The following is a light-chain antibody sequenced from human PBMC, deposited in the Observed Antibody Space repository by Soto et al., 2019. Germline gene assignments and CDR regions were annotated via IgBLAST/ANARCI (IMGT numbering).Light chain of an antibody. J-gene: IGLJ2*01. CDR1: SSDVGGYNY. Sequence: QSALTQPPSASGSPGQSVTISCTGTSSDVGGYNYVSWYQQHPGKAPKLMIYEVSKRPSGVPDRSSGSKSGNTASPTVSGLQAEDEADYYCSSYAGRNNVVFGGGTKVTAL. CDR3: SSYAGRNNVV. V-gene: IGLV2-8*01. CDR2: EVS.